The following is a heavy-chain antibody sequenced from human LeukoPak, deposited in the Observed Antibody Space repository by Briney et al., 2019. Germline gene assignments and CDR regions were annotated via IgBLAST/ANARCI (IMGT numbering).Heavy chain of an antibody. CDR1: GGSFSGYY. V-gene: IGHV4-34*01. CDR3: ARVFDSGSQAYFYYMDV. Sequence: SETLSLTCAVYGGSFSGYYWSWIRQPPGKGLEWIGIIYYSGSTYSNPSLRSRVTMSVDTSKNQFSLKVSSVTAADTAVYYCARVFDSGSQAYFYYMDVWGKGTTVTIFS. CDR2: IYYSGST. D-gene: IGHD3-10*01. J-gene: IGHJ6*03.